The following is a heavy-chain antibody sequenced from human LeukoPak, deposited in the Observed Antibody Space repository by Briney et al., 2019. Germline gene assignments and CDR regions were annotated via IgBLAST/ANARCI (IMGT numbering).Heavy chain of an antibody. V-gene: IGHV4-39*01. J-gene: IGHJ6*02. Sequence: PSETLSLTCTVSGGSISSSSYYWGWIRQPPGKGLEWIGSIYYSGSTYYNPSLKSRVTISVDTSKNQFSLQLSSVTAAATAVYYCASTGYSSSWYGNYYYGMDVWGQGTTVTVSS. CDR2: IYYSGST. D-gene: IGHD6-13*01. CDR1: GGSISSSSYY. CDR3: ASTGYSSSWYGNYYYGMDV.